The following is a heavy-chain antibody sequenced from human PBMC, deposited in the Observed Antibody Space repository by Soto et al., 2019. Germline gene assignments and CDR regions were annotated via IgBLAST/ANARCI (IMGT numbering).Heavy chain of an antibody. CDR1: GGSISSYS. Sequence: SETLSVTCTVSGGSISSYSWSWIRQPPGKGLEWIGYLYHSGITSYSPSLKSRVTISADRSNNQFSLRLSSVTAADTAVYYCARVAGSSRGYFDYWGQGTLVTVSS. J-gene: IGHJ4*02. D-gene: IGHD6-6*01. V-gene: IGHV4-30-2*01. CDR3: ARVAGSSRGYFDY. CDR2: LYHSGIT.